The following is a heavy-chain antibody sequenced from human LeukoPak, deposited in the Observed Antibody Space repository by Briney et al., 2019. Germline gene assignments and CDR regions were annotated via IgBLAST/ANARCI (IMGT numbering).Heavy chain of an antibody. CDR1: GYTFTGYY. D-gene: IGHD3-22*01. V-gene: IGHV1-2*02. CDR2: INPNSGGT. J-gene: IGHJ4*02. Sequence: ASVKVSCKASGYTFTGYYMHWVRQAPGRGLEWMGWINPNSGGTNYAQKFQGRVTMTRDTSISTAYMELSRLRSDDTAVYYCARTEDYDSSGYSEYWGQGTLVTVSS. CDR3: ARTEDYDSSGYSEY.